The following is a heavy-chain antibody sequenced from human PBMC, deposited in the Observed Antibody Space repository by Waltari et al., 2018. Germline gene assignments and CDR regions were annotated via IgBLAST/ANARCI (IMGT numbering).Heavy chain of an antibody. CDR2: IIPIFGTA. D-gene: IGHD2-2*02. Sequence: QVQLVQSGAEVKKPGSSVKVSCKASGGTFSSYAISWVRQAPGQGLEWMGGIIPIFGTANYAQKFQGRVTITADESTSTAYMELSSLRSEDTAVYYCARGLIGYCSSTSCYTGWFDPWGQGTLVTVSS. CDR3: ARGLIGYCSSTSCYTGWFDP. J-gene: IGHJ5*02. V-gene: IGHV1-69*01. CDR1: GGTFSSYA.